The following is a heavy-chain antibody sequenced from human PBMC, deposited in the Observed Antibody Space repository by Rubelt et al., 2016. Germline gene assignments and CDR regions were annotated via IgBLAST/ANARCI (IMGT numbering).Heavy chain of an antibody. CDR1: GGSISSGTYS. CDR2: IFYSGST. V-gene: IGHV4-30-2*01. CDR3: AREVGSDAFDI. D-gene: IGHD2-15*01. Sequence: HLQLQESGSGLAKPSQTLSLTCAVSGGSISSGTYSWSWIRQPPGKGLEWIGYIFYSGSTNYNPSLMSRVTISVDTSKNQFSLKLSSVTAADTAVYYCAREVGSDAFDIWGQGTMVTVSS. J-gene: IGHJ3*02.